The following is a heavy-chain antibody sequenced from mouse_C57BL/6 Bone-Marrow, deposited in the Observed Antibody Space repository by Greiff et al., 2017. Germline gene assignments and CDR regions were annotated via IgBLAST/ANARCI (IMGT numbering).Heavy chain of an antibody. Sequence: VHVKQSGPELVKPGASVKIPCKASGYTFTDYNMDWVKQSHGKSLEWIGDINPNNGGTIYNQKFKGKATLTVDKSSSTAYMELRSLTSEDTAVYDGARWGGLGPRRDYFDYWGQGTTLTVAS. J-gene: IGHJ2*01. CDR1: GYTFTDYN. CDR3: ARWGGLGPRRDYFDY. CDR2: INPNNGGT. D-gene: IGHD4-1*01. V-gene: IGHV1-18*01.